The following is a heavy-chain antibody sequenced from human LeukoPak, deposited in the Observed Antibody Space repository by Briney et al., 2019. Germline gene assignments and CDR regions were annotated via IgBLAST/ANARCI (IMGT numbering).Heavy chain of an antibody. Sequence: GGSLRLSCAASGFTISSYWMSWVRQVPGKGLESVAHIKHDGSETYYVDTARGRFIISRDNAKNSLYLQMNSLRVEDTAVYHCARGPTDFDASDIWGHGTLVTVSS. J-gene: IGHJ3*02. CDR3: ARGPTDFDASDI. V-gene: IGHV3-7*01. CDR1: GFTISSYW. CDR2: IKHDGSET.